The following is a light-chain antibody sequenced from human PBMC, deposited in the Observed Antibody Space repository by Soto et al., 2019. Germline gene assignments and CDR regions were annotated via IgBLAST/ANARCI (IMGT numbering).Light chain of an antibody. CDR1: QTISRW. J-gene: IGKJ1*01. Sequence: DSKMTQSPSTITASVGDTATITHRASQTISRWLAWYQQKPGKAPRLLIYTASTLESGVPSRFSASGSGTEFTLTISSLHPDDFATYYCQEYNNYWTFGQGTKADIK. CDR3: QEYNNYWT. CDR2: TAS. V-gene: IGKV1-5*01.